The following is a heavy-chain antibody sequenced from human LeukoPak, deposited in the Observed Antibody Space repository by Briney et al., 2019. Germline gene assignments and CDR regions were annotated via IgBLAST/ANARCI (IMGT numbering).Heavy chain of an antibody. V-gene: IGHV4-38-2*02. CDR1: GYSISSGYY. J-gene: IGHJ4*02. CDR2: IYHSGST. CDR3: ARYQGRGGWLDY. D-gene: IGHD6-19*01. Sequence: PSETLSLTCTVSGYSISSGYYWGRIRQPPGKGLEWIGSIYHSGSTYYNPSLKSRVTISVDTSKNQFSLKLSSVTAADTTVYYCARYQGRGGWLDYWGQGTLVTVSS.